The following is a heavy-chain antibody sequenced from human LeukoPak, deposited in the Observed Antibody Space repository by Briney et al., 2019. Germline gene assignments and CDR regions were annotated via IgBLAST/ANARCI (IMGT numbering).Heavy chain of an antibody. CDR3: ARSYDTNNRQRFDY. V-gene: IGHV4-59*08. J-gene: IGHJ4*02. CDR2: MYYSESP. CDR1: GASIRSYY. Sequence: SETLSLTCTVSGASIRSYYWSWIRQPPGKGLEWIAYMYYSESPNYNPSLKSRVTLSGDTSRNQFSLKLNSVTAADTAVYYCARSYDTNNRQRFDYWGQGILVTVSP. D-gene: IGHD3-22*01.